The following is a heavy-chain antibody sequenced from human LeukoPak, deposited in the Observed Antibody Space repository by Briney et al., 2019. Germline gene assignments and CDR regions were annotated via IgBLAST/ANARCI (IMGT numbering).Heavy chain of an antibody. CDR3: ATRKGVRGGSVFDP. Sequence: ASGTLSLTCIVSGGSITSDYWTWIRQSPGKGLEWIGYVYYTGSTNYHPSFKSRITISMDTSKNQFSLTMTSVTAADTAIYYCATRKGVRGGSVFDPWGQGTLVTVSS. CDR1: GGSITSDY. V-gene: IGHV4-59*08. J-gene: IGHJ5*02. CDR2: VYYTGST. D-gene: IGHD3-3*01.